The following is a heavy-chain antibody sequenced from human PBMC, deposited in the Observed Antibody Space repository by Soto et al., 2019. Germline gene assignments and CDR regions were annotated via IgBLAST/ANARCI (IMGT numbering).Heavy chain of an antibody. J-gene: IGHJ4*02. CDR3: ARSPSWETTVTPYYFDY. CDR2: MNPKSANT. D-gene: IGHD4-4*01. V-gene: IGHV1-8*01. CDR1: RYTFISYD. Sequence: ASVKVSCKASRYTFISYDINWVRQATGQGLGWMGWMNPKSANTGYAQNFQGRVTMTRNTSISTAYMELSSLRSEDTAVYYCARSPSWETTVTPYYFDYWGQGTLVTVYS.